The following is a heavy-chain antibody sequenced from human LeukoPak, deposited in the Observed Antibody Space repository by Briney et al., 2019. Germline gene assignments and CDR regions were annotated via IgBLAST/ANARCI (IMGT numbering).Heavy chain of an antibody. CDR3: ARGYSSSQVDY. Sequence: PGGSLRLSCAATGFTFSSYPLSWVRQAPGKGLEWVSAISTSGGGTYFTDSVKGRFTISRDNSKNTLYLQMNSLRAEDTAVYYCARGYSSSQVDYWGQGTLVTVSS. CDR2: ISTSGGGT. D-gene: IGHD6-13*01. V-gene: IGHV3-23*01. CDR1: GFTFSSYP. J-gene: IGHJ4*02.